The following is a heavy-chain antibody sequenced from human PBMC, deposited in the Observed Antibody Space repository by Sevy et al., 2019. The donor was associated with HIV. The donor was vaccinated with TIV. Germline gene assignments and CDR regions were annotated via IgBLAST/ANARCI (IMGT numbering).Heavy chain of an antibody. V-gene: IGHV3-30*18. CDR1: GFNFSPYA. J-gene: IGHJ5*02. CDR3: AKERYYYDSRSSDWFDP. D-gene: IGHD3-22*01. Sequence: YLRLSCAASGFNFSPYAMHWVRQGPGKGLERVATVSSEGTTRSYVDSIKGRFSLSRDNSKNTLYLQMNNLTPEDMAVYYCAKERYYYDSRSSDWFDPWGPGALVSVSS. CDR2: VSSEGTTR.